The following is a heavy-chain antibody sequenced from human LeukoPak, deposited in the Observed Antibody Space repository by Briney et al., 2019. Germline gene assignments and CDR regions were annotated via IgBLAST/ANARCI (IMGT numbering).Heavy chain of an antibody. V-gene: IGHV3-9*01. J-gene: IGHJ6*03. CDR2: ISWNSGSI. CDR1: GFTFDDYA. Sequence: GRFLRLSCAASGFTFDDYAMHWVRQAPGKGLEWVSGISWNSGSIGYADSVKGRFTISRDNAKNSLYLQMNSLRAEDTALYYCAKDNRGDPLGYYYYMDVWGKGTTVTVSS. CDR3: AKDNRGDPLGYYYYMDV. D-gene: IGHD4-17*01.